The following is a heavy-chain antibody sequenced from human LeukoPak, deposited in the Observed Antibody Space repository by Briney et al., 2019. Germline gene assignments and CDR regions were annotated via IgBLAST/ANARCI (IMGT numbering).Heavy chain of an antibody. Sequence: ASVKVSCKASGGTFSSYAISWVRQAPGQGLEWMGGIIPIFGTANYAQKFQGRVTITADKSTSTAYMELSSLRSEDTAVYYCARDTPSGAAAEHWGQGTLVTVSS. CDR3: ARDTPSGAAAEH. J-gene: IGHJ4*02. V-gene: IGHV1-69*06. CDR2: IIPIFGTA. CDR1: GGTFSSYA. D-gene: IGHD6-13*01.